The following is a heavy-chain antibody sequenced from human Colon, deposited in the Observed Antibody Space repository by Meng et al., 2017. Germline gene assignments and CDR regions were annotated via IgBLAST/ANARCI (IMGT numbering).Heavy chain of an antibody. CDR2: ISSSGKNI. Sequence: GESLKISCAASGFTFSDYYMTWIRQAPGKGLEWVSHISSSGKNIDYADSVKGRFTISRDNANNSLYLQMDSLTADDTAIYYCARDHGTGLAYWGQGALVTVSS. V-gene: IGHV3-11*01. CDR3: ARDHGTGLAY. J-gene: IGHJ4*02. D-gene: IGHD3/OR15-3a*01. CDR1: GFTFSDYY.